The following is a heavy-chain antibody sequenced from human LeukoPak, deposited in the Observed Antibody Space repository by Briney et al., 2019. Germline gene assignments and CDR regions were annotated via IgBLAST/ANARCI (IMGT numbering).Heavy chain of an antibody. J-gene: IGHJ2*01. CDR3: ARPAWAARKRYWYFDL. Sequence: ASVKVSCKASGGTFSSYAISWVRQAPGQGLEWMGRIIPILGIANYAQKFQGRVTITADKSTSTAYMELSSLRSEDTAVYYCARPAWAARKRYWYFDLWGRGTLVTVSS. D-gene: IGHD6-6*01. CDR1: GGTFSSYA. CDR2: IIPILGIA. V-gene: IGHV1-69*04.